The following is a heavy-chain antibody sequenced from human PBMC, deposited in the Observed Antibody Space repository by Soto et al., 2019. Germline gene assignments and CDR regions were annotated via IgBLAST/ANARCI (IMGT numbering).Heavy chain of an antibody. Sequence: GVSLRLSCAPSGFTLSSYGMHRVRHAPGKGLEWVAVISYEGSNKYYADSVKGGFTISRDNSKNTLYLQMIRLRAEDTAVYYCANEGGTMVRGGFLMDVWGEGTTVTV. CDR3: ANEGGTMVRGGFLMDV. CDR2: ISYEGSNK. J-gene: IGHJ6*02. CDR1: GFTLSSYG. D-gene: IGHD3-10*01. V-gene: IGHV3-30*18.